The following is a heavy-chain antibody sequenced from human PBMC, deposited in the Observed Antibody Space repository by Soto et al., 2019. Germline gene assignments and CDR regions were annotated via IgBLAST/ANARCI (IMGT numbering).Heavy chain of an antibody. Sequence: QVQLVQSGAEVKKPGSSLKVSCKASGGTFTNYAFSWVRQAPGQGLEWMGGIIPVFGTPDYAQQFQVRVTITADESTRTASIELSILRSNDTAVYYCARERSVGYSITNTSPKPFYYYPMDVWGQGTTVTVSS. D-gene: IGHD2-15*01. J-gene: IGHJ6*02. CDR3: ARERSVGYSITNTSPKPFYYYPMDV. CDR1: GGTFTNYA. CDR2: IIPVFGTP. V-gene: IGHV1-69*12.